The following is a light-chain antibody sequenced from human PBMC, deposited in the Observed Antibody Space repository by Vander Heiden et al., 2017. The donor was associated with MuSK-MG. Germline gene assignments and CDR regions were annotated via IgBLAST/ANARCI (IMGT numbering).Light chain of an antibody. CDR2: SAS. Sequence: DIQMTQSPSSLSASVGDRITITCRASQTISRSLNWYQQKPGKAPKVLIYSASSAQSGVPSRFSGSGSGTDFTLTISSLQPEDFASYYCQQSYLTPWTCGPGTKVEFK. CDR1: QTISRS. J-gene: IGKJ1*01. CDR3: QQSYLTPWT. V-gene: IGKV1-39*01.